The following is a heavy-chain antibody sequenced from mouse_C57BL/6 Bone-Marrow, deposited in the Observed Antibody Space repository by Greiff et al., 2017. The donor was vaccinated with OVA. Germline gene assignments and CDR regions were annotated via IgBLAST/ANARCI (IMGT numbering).Heavy chain of an antibody. V-gene: IGHV1-59*01. D-gene: IGHD1-1*01. CDR1: GYTFTSYW. CDR2: IDPSDSYT. CDR3: ARLGIYYGSSFFAY. J-gene: IGHJ3*01. Sequence: QVQLQQPGAELVRPGTSVKLSCKASGYTFTSYWMHWVKQRPGQGLEWIGVIDPSDSYTNYHQKFKGKATLTVDTSSSTAYMQLSSLTSEDSAVYYGARLGIYYGSSFFAYWGQGTLVTVSA.